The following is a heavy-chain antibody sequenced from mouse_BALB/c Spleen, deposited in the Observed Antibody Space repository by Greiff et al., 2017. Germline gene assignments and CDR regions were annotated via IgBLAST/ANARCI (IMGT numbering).Heavy chain of an antibody. Sequence: EVQLQESGTVLARPGASVKMSCKASGYTFTSYWMHWVKQRPGQGLEWIGAIYPGNSDTSYNQKFKGKAKLTAVTSTSTAYMELSSLTNEDSAVYYCTRPLYGNSAWFAYWGQGTLVTVSA. CDR2: IYPGNSDT. J-gene: IGHJ3*01. V-gene: IGHV1-5*01. CDR1: GYTFTSYW. CDR3: TRPLYGNSAWFAY. D-gene: IGHD2-1*01.